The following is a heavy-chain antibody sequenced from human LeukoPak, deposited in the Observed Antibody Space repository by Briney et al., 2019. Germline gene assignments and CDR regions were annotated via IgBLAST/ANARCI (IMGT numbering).Heavy chain of an antibody. J-gene: IGHJ6*02. CDR2: INWNGGST. V-gene: IGHV3-20*04. Sequence: GGSLRLSCAASGFTFDDYGMSWVRQAPGKGLEWVSGINWNGGSTGYADSVKGRFTISRDNAKNSLYLQMNSLRAEDTALYYCARVLFGELVYYYYGMDVWGQGTTVTVSS. D-gene: IGHD3-10*02. CDR3: ARVLFGELVYYYYGMDV. CDR1: GFTFDDYG.